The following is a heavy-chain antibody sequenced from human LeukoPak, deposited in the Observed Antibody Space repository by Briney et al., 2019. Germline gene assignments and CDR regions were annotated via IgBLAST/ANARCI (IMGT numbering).Heavy chain of an antibody. CDR1: GGSISSYY. J-gene: IGHJ4*02. D-gene: IGHD6-13*01. V-gene: IGHV4-59*01. Sequence: SETLSLTCTVSGGSISSYYWSWIRQPPGKGLEWIGYIYYSGSTNYNPSLKSRVTISVDTSKNQFSLKLSSVTAADTAVYYCARGVIAAAGSLLFDYWGQGTLVTVSS. CDR3: ARGVIAAAGSLLFDY. CDR2: IYYSGST.